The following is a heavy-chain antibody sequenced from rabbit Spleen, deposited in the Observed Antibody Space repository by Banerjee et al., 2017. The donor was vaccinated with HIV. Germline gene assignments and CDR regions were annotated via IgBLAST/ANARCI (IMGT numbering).Heavy chain of an antibody. V-gene: IGHV1S40*01. J-gene: IGHJ4*01. Sequence: EESGGGLVKPGGTLTLTCKVSGIDFSSWYYMCWVRQAPGKGLQWIACINTYTGKAVYATWANGRFTISRTSSTTVTLQMTSLTAADTATYFCARDLIGVIGWNFNLWGPGTLVTVS. CDR3: ARDLIGVIGWNFNL. D-gene: IGHD1-1*01. CDR2: INTYTGKA. CDR1: GIDFSSWYY.